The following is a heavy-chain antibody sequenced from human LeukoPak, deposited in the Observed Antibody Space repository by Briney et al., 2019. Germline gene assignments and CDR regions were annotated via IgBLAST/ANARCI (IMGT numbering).Heavy chain of an antibody. CDR3: ARVGPYYDSSGSHTPSFDY. J-gene: IGHJ4*02. D-gene: IGHD3-22*01. CDR1: GGSISSSSYY. CDR2: LYYSGST. Sequence: KPSETLSLTCTVSGGSISSSSYYWGWIRQPPGKGLEWVGSLYYSGSTYYNPSLKSRVTISVDTSKNQFSLKLSSVTAADTAVYYCARVGPYYDSSGSHTPSFDYWGQGTLVTVSS. V-gene: IGHV4-39*01.